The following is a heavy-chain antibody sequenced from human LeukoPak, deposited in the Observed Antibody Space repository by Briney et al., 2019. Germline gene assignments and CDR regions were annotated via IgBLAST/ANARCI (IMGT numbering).Heavy chain of an antibody. D-gene: IGHD3-22*01. V-gene: IGHV1-69*13. CDR3: ARFTYYYDSSGIGIFDY. CDR2: IIPIFGTA. Sequence: SVKVSCKASGGTFSSYAISWVRQAPGQGLEWMGGIIPIFGTANYAQKFQGRVTITADESTSTAYMELSSLRSEDTVVYYCARFTYYYDSSGIGIFDYWGQGTLVTVSS. CDR1: GGTFSSYA. J-gene: IGHJ4*02.